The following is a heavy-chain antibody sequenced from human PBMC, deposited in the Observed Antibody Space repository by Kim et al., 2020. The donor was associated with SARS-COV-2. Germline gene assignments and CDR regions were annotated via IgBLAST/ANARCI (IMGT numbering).Heavy chain of an antibody. Sequence: SETLSLTCAVYGGSFSAYYWSWIRQPPGKGLEWIGEINHSGSTNYNPSLKSRVSISVDTSKNQFSLKLSSVTAADTGVYYCARGTRQWLVRGPYYYYMDVWGKGTTVTVSS. J-gene: IGHJ6*03. CDR1: GGSFSAYY. CDR2: INHSGST. V-gene: IGHV4-34*01. CDR3: ARGTRQWLVRGPYYYYMDV. D-gene: IGHD6-19*01.